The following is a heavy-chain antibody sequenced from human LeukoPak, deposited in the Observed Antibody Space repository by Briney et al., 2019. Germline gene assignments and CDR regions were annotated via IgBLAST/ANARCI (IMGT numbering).Heavy chain of an antibody. D-gene: IGHD6-13*01. CDR1: GYTFTSHG. J-gene: IGHJ5*02. CDR3: ARDPLRYSSSPGRYNWFDP. V-gene: IGHV1-18*01. CDR2: ISAYNGNT. Sequence: ASVKVSCKASGYTFTSHGISWVRQAPGQGLEWMGWISAYNGNTNYAQKLQGRVTMTTDTSTSTAYMELRSLRSDDTAVYYCARDPLRYSSSPGRYNWFDPWGQGTLVTVSS.